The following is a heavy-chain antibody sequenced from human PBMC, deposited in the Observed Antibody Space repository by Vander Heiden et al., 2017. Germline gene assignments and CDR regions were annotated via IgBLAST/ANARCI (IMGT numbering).Heavy chain of an antibody. CDR3: AREYSITRRGVVNTYFDY. J-gene: IGHJ4*02. Sequence: QVQLVQSGAEVKKPGASVKVSCKASGYTFTSYYMHWVRQAPGQGLEWMGIINPSGGSTSYAKKFQGRVTMTRDTSTSTVYRELSSLRSEETAVYYCAREYSITRRGVVNTYFDYWGQGTLVTVSS. V-gene: IGHV1-46*01. CDR2: INPSGGST. CDR1: GYTFTSYY. D-gene: IGHD3-22*01.